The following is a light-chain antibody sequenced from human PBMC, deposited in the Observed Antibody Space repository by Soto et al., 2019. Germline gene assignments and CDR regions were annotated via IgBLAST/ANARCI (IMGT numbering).Light chain of an antibody. CDR3: QQLFSFPPT. CDR1: QDISNY. Sequence: DIQLTQSPSFLSASVGDRVTITCRASQDISNYLAWYQQKPGKAPNLLIYVASTLQSGVPSRFSGSGSGTEVTLTISSLQTEDLATYYCQQLFSFPPTFGQGTRLEIK. V-gene: IGKV1-9*01. J-gene: IGKJ5*01. CDR2: VAS.